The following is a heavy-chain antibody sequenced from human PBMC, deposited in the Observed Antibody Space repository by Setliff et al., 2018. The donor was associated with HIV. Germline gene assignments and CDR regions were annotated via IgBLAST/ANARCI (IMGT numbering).Heavy chain of an antibody. V-gene: IGHV3-33*01. J-gene: IGHJ4*02. CDR1: GFTFSSYG. Sequence: GGSLRLSCAASGFTFSSYGMHWVRQAPGKGLEWVAVIWYDGSNKCYADSVKGRFTISRDNSKNTLYLQMNSLRAEDTAVYYCAHSRGSSSRLDYWGQGMLVTVSS. CDR3: AHSRGSSSRLDY. CDR2: IWYDGSNK. D-gene: IGHD6-13*01.